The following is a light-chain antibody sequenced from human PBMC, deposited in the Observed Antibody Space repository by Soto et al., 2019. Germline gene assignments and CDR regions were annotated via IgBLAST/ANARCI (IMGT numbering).Light chain of an antibody. CDR2: WAS. V-gene: IGKV4-1*01. CDR1: QSVLYSPNNKNY. J-gene: IGKJ1*01. Sequence: IVMTQSPDSLVVSLGERATINCKSSQSVLYSPNNKNYLAWYQQKPGQPPKLLIYWASTRESGVPDRFSGSGSGTEFTLTISSLQAEDVAVYYCQQYYSNPQTFGQGTKVDIK. CDR3: QQYYSNPQT.